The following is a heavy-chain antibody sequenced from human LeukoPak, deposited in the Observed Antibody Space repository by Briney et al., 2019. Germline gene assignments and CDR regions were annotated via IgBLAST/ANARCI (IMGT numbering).Heavy chain of an antibody. CDR2: IKSKTDGGTT. J-gene: IGHJ4*02. V-gene: IGHV3-15*01. CDR1: GFTFSNAW. CDR3: TTEETGYIWGSYRLRTDY. D-gene: IGHD3-16*02. Sequence: GGSLRLSCAASGFTFSNAWMSWVGQAPGKGLEGVGRIKSKTDGGTTDYAAPVKGRFTISRDDSKNTLYLQMNSLKTEDTAVYYCTTEETGYIWGSYRLRTDYWGQGTLVTVSS.